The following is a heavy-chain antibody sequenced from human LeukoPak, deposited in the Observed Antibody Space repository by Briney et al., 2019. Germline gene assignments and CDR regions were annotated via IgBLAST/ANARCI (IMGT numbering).Heavy chain of an antibody. CDR2: FDPEDGET. CDR3: ATPYSYGAGAFDI. CDR1: GYTLTELS. Sequence: ASVKVSCKVSGYTLTELSMHCVRQAPGKGREWMGGFDPEDGETIYPQKFQGRVTMTEDTSTDTAYMELSSLRSEDTAVYYCATPYSYGAGAFDIWGQGTMVTVSS. D-gene: IGHD5-18*01. J-gene: IGHJ3*02. V-gene: IGHV1-24*01.